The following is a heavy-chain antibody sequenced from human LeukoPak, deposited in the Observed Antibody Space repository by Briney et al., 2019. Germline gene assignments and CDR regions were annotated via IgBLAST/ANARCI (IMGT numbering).Heavy chain of an antibody. V-gene: IGHV4-30-4*08. CDR3: ARAAEPNSGIGDY. D-gene: IGHD1-14*01. Sequence: SETLSLTCTVSGGSISSSSYYWGWIRQPPGKGLEWIGYIYYSGSTYYNPSLKSRVTISVDTSKNQFSLKLSSVTAADTAVYYCARAAEPNSGIGDYWGQGTLVTVSS. J-gene: IGHJ4*02. CDR2: IYYSGST. CDR1: GGSISSSSYY.